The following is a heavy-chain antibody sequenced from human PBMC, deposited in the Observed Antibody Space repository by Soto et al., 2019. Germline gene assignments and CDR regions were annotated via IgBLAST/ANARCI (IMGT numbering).Heavy chain of an antibody. D-gene: IGHD6-13*01. J-gene: IGHJ4*02. V-gene: IGHV4-4*02. CDR1: GGSISNDNW. CDR2: IYHSGST. CDR3: ARDQGSHPGD. Sequence: QVQLRESGPGLVRPSGTLSLTCAVSGGSISNDNWWSWVRQPPGKGLEWIGEIYHSGSTNYNPSLTRRVTMSVVPSKNLFSLTLNSVTAADTAFYYCARDQGSHPGDWGQGTLVSVSS.